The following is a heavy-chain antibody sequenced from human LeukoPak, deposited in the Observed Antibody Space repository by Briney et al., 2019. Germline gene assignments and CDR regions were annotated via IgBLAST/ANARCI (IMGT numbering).Heavy chain of an antibody. J-gene: IGHJ4*02. CDR1: GGSISSSSYY. Sequence: PSETLSLTCTVSGGSISSSSYYWGWIRQPPGKGLEWIGTIYYTGSAYYNPSLKSRVTISVDTSKNQFSLKLSSVTAADTAVYYCARDGESGYNYEGYFDYWGQGTLVTVSS. CDR2: IYYTGSA. D-gene: IGHD5-24*01. V-gene: IGHV4-39*07. CDR3: ARDGESGYNYEGYFDY.